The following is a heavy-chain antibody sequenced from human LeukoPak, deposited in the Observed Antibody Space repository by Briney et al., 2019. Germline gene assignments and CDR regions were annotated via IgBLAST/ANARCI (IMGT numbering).Heavy chain of an antibody. Sequence: SETLSLTCTVSGGPVNSGGCYWSWIRQRPGEGLEWIGYISYSGSTYYNASLKSRVSMSVDTSKNHFSLVLSSVTAADTAVYYCARGKNDYSNRYYFDYWGQGTLVTVSS. D-gene: IGHD4-11*01. V-gene: IGHV4-31*03. CDR1: GGPVNSGGCY. CDR3: ARGKNDYSNRYYFDY. CDR2: ISYSGST. J-gene: IGHJ4*02.